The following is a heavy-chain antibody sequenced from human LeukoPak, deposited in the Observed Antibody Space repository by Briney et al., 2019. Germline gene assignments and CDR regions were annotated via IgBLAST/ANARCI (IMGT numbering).Heavy chain of an antibody. CDR2: TYYRSKWYN. CDR1: GDSVSSNSAA. Sequence: SQTLSLTCAISGDSVSSNSAAWNWIRQSPSRGLEWLGRTYYRSKWYNDYAVSVKSRITINPDTSKNQFSLQLNSVTPEDTAVYYCARDRKPGWELIDAFDIWGQGTMVTVSS. D-gene: IGHD1-26*01. CDR3: ARDRKPGWELIDAFDI. V-gene: IGHV6-1*01. J-gene: IGHJ3*02.